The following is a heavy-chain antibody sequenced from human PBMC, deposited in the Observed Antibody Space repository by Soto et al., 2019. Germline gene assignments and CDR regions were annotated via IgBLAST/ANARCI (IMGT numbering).Heavy chain of an antibody. CDR3: ARGGSLRFLEVDY. Sequence: QVQLVESGGGVVQPGRSLRLSCAASGFTFSSYGMHWVRQAPGKGLEWVAVIWYDGSNKYYADSVKGRFSNSRDNSKNTQYLQMNSLRAEDTAVYYCARGGSLRFLEVDYWGQGTLVTVSS. V-gene: IGHV3-33*01. CDR2: IWYDGSNK. CDR1: GFTFSSYG. J-gene: IGHJ4*02. D-gene: IGHD3-3*01.